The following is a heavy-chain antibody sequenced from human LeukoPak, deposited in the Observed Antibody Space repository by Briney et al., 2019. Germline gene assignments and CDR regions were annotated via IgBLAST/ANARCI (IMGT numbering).Heavy chain of an antibody. J-gene: IGHJ4*02. D-gene: IGHD5/OR15-5a*01. CDR1: GFTFSDYY. V-gene: IGHV3-11*01. CDR2: ITSSGDDI. CDR3: ASDIVSTSGDF. Sequence: GGSLRLSCAASGFTFSDYYMSWIRQAPGKGLEWVAYITSSGDDIYYADSVKGRFTISRDNAKNSLFLRMSSLRVEDTATYYCASDIVSTSGDFWGQGTLVRVSS.